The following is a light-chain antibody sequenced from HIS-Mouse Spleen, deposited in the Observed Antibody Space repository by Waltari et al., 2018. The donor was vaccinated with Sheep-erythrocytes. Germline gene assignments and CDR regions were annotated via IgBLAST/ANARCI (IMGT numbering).Light chain of an antibody. J-gene: IGLJ3*02. CDR3: CSYAGSSTPWV. Sequence: QSALTQPASVSGSPGQSITLSCTGTSSDVGSYNLVPWYQQHPGKAPKLMIYEGSKRPSGVSNRFSGSKSGNTASQTISGLQAEDEADYYCCSYAGSSTPWVFGGGTKLTVL. CDR2: EGS. V-gene: IGLV2-23*01. CDR1: SSDVGSYNL.